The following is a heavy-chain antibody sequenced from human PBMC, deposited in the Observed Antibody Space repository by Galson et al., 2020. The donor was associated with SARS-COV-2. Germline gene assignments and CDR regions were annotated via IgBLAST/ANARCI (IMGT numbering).Heavy chain of an antibody. CDR2: IYYSGST. CDR1: GGSISSGGYY. Sequence: SETLSLTCTVSGGSISSGGYYWSRIRQHPGKRLECIGYIYYSGSTYYNPSLKSRGTISVHQSKNQFSLKLSSVTAAYTAVYYCATRLIDITIFGVVTLDYFYYWGQGTLVTVSS. CDR3: ATRLIDITIFGVVTLDYFYY. V-gene: IGHV4-31*03. J-gene: IGHJ4*02. D-gene: IGHD3-3*01.